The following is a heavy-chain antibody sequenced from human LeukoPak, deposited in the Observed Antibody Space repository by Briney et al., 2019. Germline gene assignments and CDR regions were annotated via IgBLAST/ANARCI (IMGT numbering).Heavy chain of an antibody. CDR2: IYHTGNT. CDR3: ARARESRATAGSYFDY. CDR1: GGSISSGDYS. Sequence: SETLSLTCAVSGGSISSGDYSWSWIRQPPGNGLEWIGCIYHTGNTNYNPSLKSRVTISVARSKNQFSLRLSSVTAADTAVYYCARARESRATAGSYFDYWGQGTLVTVSS. V-gene: IGHV4-30-2*01. J-gene: IGHJ4*02. D-gene: IGHD6-13*01.